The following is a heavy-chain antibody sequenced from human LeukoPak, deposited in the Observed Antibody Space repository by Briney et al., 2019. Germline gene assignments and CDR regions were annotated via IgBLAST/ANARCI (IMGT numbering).Heavy chain of an antibody. J-gene: IGHJ4*02. CDR2: IYYSGST. CDR1: GGSISSGGYY. CDR3: ARVMVRGVYFDY. Sequence: SQTLSLTCTVSGGSISSGGYYWSWIRQHPGKGLEWIGYIYYSGSTYYNPSLKSRVTISVDTSKNQFSLKLSSVTAADTAVYYCARVMVRGVYFDYWGQGTLVTVSS. V-gene: IGHV4-31*03. D-gene: IGHD3-10*01.